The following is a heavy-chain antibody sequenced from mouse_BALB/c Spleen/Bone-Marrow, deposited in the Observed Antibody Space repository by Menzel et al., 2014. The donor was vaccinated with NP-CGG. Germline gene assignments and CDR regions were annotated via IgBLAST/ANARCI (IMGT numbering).Heavy chain of an antibody. V-gene: IGHV14-3*02. Sequence: EVQLQQSGAELVKPGASVKLSCTASGFNIKDTYMHWVKQRPEQGLEWIGRIDPANGNTKYDPKFQGKATITADTSSNTAYLQLSSLTSEDTAVCYCVSYKYGWYFDVWGAGTTVTVSS. J-gene: IGHJ1*01. CDR3: VSYKYGWYFDV. D-gene: IGHD2-14*01. CDR1: GFNIKDTY. CDR2: IDPANGNT.